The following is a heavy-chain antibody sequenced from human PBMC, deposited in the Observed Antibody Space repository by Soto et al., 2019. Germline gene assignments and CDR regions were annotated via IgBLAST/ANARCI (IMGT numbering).Heavy chain of an antibody. V-gene: IGHV3-48*02. Sequence: GGSLRLSCAASGFTFSSYSMNWVRQAPGKGLEWVSYISSSSSTIYYADSVKGRFTISRDNAKNSLYLQMNSLRDEDTAVYYCASGINGKDCSGGSCYPYYFDYWGQGTLVTVSS. CDR1: GFTFSSYS. D-gene: IGHD2-15*01. CDR3: ASGINGKDCSGGSCYPYYFDY. CDR2: ISSSSSTI. J-gene: IGHJ4*02.